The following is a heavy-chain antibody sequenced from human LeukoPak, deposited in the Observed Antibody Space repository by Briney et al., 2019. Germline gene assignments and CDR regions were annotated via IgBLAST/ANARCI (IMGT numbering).Heavy chain of an antibody. Sequence: PGGSLRLSCAASGFDFNNYNMNWVRQAPGKGLEWVSSITSSGTYIYYADSVKGRFTISRDNAKNSLYLQMNSRRPEDTAVYYCARDPYSGSYGDYYYYYMDVWGKGTTVTISS. CDR1: GFDFNNYN. D-gene: IGHD1-26*01. J-gene: IGHJ6*03. V-gene: IGHV3-21*01. CDR3: ARDPYSGSYGDYYYYYMDV. CDR2: ITSSGTYI.